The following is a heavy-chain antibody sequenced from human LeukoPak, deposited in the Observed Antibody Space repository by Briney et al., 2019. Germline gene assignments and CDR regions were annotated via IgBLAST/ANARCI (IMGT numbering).Heavy chain of an antibody. CDR3: ARAEINDYSIY. J-gene: IGHJ4*02. V-gene: IGHV4-38-2*02. CDR2: IYQSGST. D-gene: IGHD4-11*01. Sequence: PSETLSLTCTVSGYSIRNGYNWGWIRLSPRKGLEWLGSIYQSGSTYDNPSLKGRVTLSIDTSKNQFSLKLTSVTAADTALYYCARAEINDYSIYWGQGIPVIVSS. CDR1: GYSIRNGYN.